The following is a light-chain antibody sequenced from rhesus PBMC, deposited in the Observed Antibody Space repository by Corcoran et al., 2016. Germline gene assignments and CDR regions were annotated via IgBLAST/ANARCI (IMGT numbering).Light chain of an antibody. CDR1: QSVGSY. V-gene: IGKV3-24*04. J-gene: IGKJ1*01. CDR3: QQSSNLGT. Sequence: ETVVTQSPATLALSPGERATLSCRASQSVGSYLAWYQQKPGQAPRLLIDGASRRATGIPDRVSGSGSGTDFTLTISSLGPEDVGVYYCQQSSNLGTFGQGTKVEIK. CDR2: GAS.